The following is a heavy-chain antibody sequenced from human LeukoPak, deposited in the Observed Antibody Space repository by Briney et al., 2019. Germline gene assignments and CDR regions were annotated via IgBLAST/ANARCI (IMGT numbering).Heavy chain of an antibody. CDR3: TTVVPAMDV. CDR1: GFTFSNAW. Sequence: GGSLRLPCAASGFTFSNAWMSWVRQAPGKGLEWAGRIKSKTDGGTTDYAAPVKGRFTISRDDSKNTLYLQMNSLKTEDTAVYYCTTVVPAMDVWGKGTTVTVSS. CDR2: IKSKTDGGTT. J-gene: IGHJ6*04. D-gene: IGHD2-2*01. V-gene: IGHV3-15*01.